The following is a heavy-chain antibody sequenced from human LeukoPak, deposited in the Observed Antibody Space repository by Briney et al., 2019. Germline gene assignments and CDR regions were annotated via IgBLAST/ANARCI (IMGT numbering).Heavy chain of an antibody. J-gene: IGHJ4*02. CDR2: ISSYNT. CDR1: GYTFTSYG. Sequence: ASVKVSCKTSGYTFTSYGLIWVRQAPGQGLEWLGRISSYNTNYAQKFQGRVTMTTDTSTSTAYMELRSLRSDDTAVYYCARDSLGYWGQGTLVTVSS. CDR3: ARDSLGY. V-gene: IGHV1-18*01.